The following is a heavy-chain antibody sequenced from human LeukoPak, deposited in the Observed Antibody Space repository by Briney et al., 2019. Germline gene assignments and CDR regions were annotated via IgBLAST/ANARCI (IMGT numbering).Heavy chain of an antibody. CDR1: GFTFSSYA. V-gene: IGHV3-23*01. CDR2: ISGSGGST. CDR3: AKGPHVLRYFDWPPTGY. D-gene: IGHD3-9*01. J-gene: IGHJ4*02. Sequence: GGSLRLSCAASGFTFSSYAMSWVRQAPGKGLEWVSAISGSGGSTYYADSVKGRFTISRDNSKNTLYLQMNSLRAEDTAVYYCAKGPHVLRYFDWPPTGYWGQGTPVTVSS.